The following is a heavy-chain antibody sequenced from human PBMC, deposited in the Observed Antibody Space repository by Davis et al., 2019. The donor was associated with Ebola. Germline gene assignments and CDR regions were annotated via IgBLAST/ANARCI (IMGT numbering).Heavy chain of an antibody. J-gene: IGHJ6*02. Sequence: HTGGSLRLSCAASGFTFSNYYMHWVRQPPGKGLEWVARIKTDGSTTRYADSVKGRSTISRDNTKNTLYLQMNSLRGEDTAVYYCVRDTSHQLPHWLYYFCGMDVWGQGTTVTVSS. CDR1: GFTFSNYY. V-gene: IGHV3-74*01. D-gene: IGHD2-2*01. CDR3: VRDTSHQLPHWLYYFCGMDV. CDR2: IKTDGSTT.